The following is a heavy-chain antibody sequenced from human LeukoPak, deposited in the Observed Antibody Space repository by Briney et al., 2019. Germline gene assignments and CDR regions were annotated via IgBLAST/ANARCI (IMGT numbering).Heavy chain of an antibody. V-gene: IGHV3-20*04. CDR2: ISWNGGST. J-gene: IGHJ4*02. CDR3: ARRRRGGFLEWLPNFDY. CDR1: GFTFDDYG. D-gene: IGHD3-3*01. Sequence: GGSLRLSCAASGFTFDDYGMSWVRQVPGKGLEWVSSISWNGGSTAYVDSVKGRFTISRDNAKNSLYLQMNSLGAEDTASYYCARRRRGGFLEWLPNFDYWGQGTLVTVSS.